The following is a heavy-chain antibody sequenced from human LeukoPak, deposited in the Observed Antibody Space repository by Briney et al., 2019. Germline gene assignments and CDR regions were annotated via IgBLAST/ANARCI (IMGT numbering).Heavy chain of an antibody. Sequence: PSETLSLTCTVSGGSISSYYWSWIRQPPGKGLEWIGYIYYSGSTNYNPSLKSRVTISVDTSKNQFSLKLSSVTAADTAVYYCARCISHYDILTGYYNPPGYFDYWGQGTLVTVSS. J-gene: IGHJ4*02. V-gene: IGHV4-59*01. CDR2: IYYSGST. CDR3: ARCISHYDILTGYYNPPGYFDY. D-gene: IGHD3-9*01. CDR1: GGSISSYY.